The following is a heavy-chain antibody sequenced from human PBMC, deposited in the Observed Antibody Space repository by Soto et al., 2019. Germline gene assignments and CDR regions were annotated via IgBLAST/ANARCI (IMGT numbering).Heavy chain of an antibody. V-gene: IGHV3-7*01. CDR2: KRQDRGQR. CDR1: GFTLSSYW. Sequence: LSLTCELCGFTLSSYWLICIRQAPGKGLEWAASKRQDRGQRYLLDSVQGRFTISLDNAMNSVYLHMNSLRAQDTAVYYCVVDGSTGWHFDSWGQGTPVTVSS. D-gene: IGHD6-19*01. J-gene: IGHJ4*02. CDR3: VVDGSTGWHFDS.